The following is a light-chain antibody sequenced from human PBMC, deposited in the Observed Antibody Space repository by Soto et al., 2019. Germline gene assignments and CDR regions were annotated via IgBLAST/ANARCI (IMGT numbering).Light chain of an antibody. J-gene: IGKJ5*01. V-gene: IGKV1-39*01. CDR1: QDISNY. Sequence: DIEMPPSPSSLSASVVYGVPPTCQASQDISNYLNWYQQKPGKAPKLLIYAASSVQGGVPSRFSGSGSGTDFTLTISSLQPEDFATYYCQLSDSSLTFGQGTRLENK. CDR2: AAS. CDR3: QLSDSSLT.